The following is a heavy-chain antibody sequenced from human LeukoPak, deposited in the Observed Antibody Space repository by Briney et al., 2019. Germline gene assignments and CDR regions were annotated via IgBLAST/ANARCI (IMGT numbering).Heavy chain of an antibody. J-gene: IGHJ4*02. CDR3: ARDTVTTGTYFDY. CDR1: GFTFSSYA. Sequence: PGRSLRLSCAASGFTFSSYAMHWVRQAPGKGLEWVAVISYDGSNKYYVDSVKGRVTISRDNSKNTLYLQMNSLRAEDTAVYYCARDTVTTGTYFDYWGQGTLVTVSS. V-gene: IGHV3-30-3*01. CDR2: ISYDGSNK. D-gene: IGHD4-17*01.